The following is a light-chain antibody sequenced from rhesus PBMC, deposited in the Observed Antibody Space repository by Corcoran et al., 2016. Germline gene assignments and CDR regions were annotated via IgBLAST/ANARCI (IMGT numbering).Light chain of an antibody. CDR1: SSYIGGYNF. V-gene: IGLV2-32*02. Sequence: QAALTQPRSVSGSPGQSVPISCPGTSSYIGGYNFVSWYQQHPGTAPKLMIYEVSKRPSGVSDRLSGSKSGNTASLTISGRQADDEADYYCSSYEGSNTFYIFGAGTRLTVL. J-gene: IGLJ1*01. CDR2: EVS. CDR3: SSYEGSNTFYI.